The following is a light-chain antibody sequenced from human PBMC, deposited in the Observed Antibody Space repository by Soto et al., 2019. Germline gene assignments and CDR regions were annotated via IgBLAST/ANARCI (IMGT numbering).Light chain of an antibody. CDR1: HSINNY. CDR2: AAS. V-gene: IGKV1-39*01. Sequence: QMNQSPSSLSASVGDRVIITCRADHSINNYLNWYQQKPGQVPKLLIYAASTLQSGVTSRFSGSRSGRVFTLTINSLQPEDFATYYCQESYSTLGTFGRGTRVEI. J-gene: IGKJ1*01. CDR3: QESYSTLGT.